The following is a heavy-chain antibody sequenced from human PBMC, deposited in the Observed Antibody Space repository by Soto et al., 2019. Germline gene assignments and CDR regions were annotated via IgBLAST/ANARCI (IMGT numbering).Heavy chain of an antibody. CDR2: IFYLGSS. V-gene: IGHV4-39*01. CDR1: GDSTISSDFD. J-gene: IGHJ5*02. Sequence: SATLSRTCTFSGDSTISSDFDWGWVLQPPGKGLEWIGSIFYLGSSYYNPSLKSRVTMSVDTSKNQFSLRLRSVTAADTALYFCARHSLALRKNNWFDPWGQGIMVTVSS. D-gene: IGHD3-3*02. CDR3: ARHSLALRKNNWFDP.